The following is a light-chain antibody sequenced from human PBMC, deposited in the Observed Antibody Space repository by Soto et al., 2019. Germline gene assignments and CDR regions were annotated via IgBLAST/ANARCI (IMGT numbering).Light chain of an antibody. J-gene: IGKJ4*01. Sequence: EIVLTQSPATLSLSPGERATLSCRASQSVNTYLGWYQQRPGQAPILLIYDESNRATGIPARFSGSGSGTDFTLTISSLEPEDFAFYYCQQRSSCPLTFGGGTKVEIK. CDR1: QSVNTY. V-gene: IGKV3-11*01. CDR2: DES. CDR3: QQRSSCPLT.